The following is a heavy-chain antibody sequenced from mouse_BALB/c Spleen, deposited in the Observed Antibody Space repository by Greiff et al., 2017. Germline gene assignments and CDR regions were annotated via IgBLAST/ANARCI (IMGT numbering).Heavy chain of an antibody. J-gene: IGHJ2*01. Sequence: QVQLQQSGAELVRPGASVTLSCKASGYTFTDYEMHWVKQTPVHGLEWIGAIDPETGGTAYNQKFKGKATLTADKSSSTAYMELRSLTSEDSAVYYCTRDYYGSSHSFDDWGQGTTLTVSS. CDR3: TRDYYGSSHSFDD. CDR2: IDPETGGT. CDR1: GYTFTDYE. V-gene: IGHV1-15*01. D-gene: IGHD1-1*01.